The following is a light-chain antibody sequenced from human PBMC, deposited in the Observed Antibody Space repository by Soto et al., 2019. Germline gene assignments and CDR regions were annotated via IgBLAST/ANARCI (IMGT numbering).Light chain of an antibody. V-gene: IGKV1-33*01. J-gene: IGKJ5*01. CDR1: QDISNY. Sequence: IQMTQSQPSLSVSVGDRVTITCQASQDISNYLHWFQQKPGKAPQLLIFDVSNLQTGVPSRFSGGGSGTDFALTISSLEPEDIATYYCQQYDSLPLTFGQGTRLEIK. CDR2: DVS. CDR3: QQYDSLPLT.